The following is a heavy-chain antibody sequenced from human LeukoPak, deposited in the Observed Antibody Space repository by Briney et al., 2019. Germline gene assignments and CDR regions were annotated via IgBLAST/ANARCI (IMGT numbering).Heavy chain of an antibody. D-gene: IGHD3-10*01. V-gene: IGHV4-30-4*01. Sequence: PSETLSLTCTVSGGSISSGDYYWSWIRQPPGKGLEWIGYIYYSGSTYYNPSLRSRVTISVDTSENQFSLKLSSVTAADTAVYYCARVTRGPSMVRGDYWGQGTLVTVSS. CDR3: ARVTRGPSMVRGDY. CDR2: IYYSGST. CDR1: GGSISSGDYY. J-gene: IGHJ4*02.